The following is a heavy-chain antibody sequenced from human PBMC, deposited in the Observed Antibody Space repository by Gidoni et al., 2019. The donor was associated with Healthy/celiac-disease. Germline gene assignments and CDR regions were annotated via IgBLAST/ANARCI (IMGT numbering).Heavy chain of an antibody. CDR1: GFTFSSYS. J-gene: IGHJ4*02. Sequence: EVQLVESGGGLVKPGGSLRLSCAASGFTFSSYSMNWVRQAPGKGLAWVSSISSSSSYIYYADSVKGRFTISRDNAKNSLYLQMNRLRAEDTAVYYCARDLKPFVRDYWGQGTLVTVSS. D-gene: IGHD3-10*01. V-gene: IGHV3-21*01. CDR2: ISSSSSYI. CDR3: ARDLKPFVRDY.